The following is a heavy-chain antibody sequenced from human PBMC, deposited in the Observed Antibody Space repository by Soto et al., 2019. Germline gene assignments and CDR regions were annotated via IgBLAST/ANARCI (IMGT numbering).Heavy chain of an antibody. V-gene: IGHV4-59*01. Sequence: QVQLQESGPGLVKPSETLSLTCTVSGASISSYYWNWIRQSPGKGLEWIGHIYYNGNTKYNPFLERRLTIAVDTSKNQFSLELNSVTAADTAVYFCARRAGAVDALREDNWFDPWGQGTLVTVSS. CDR3: ARRAGAVDALREDNWFDP. CDR2: IYYNGNT. D-gene: IGHD2-8*01. CDR1: GASISSYY. J-gene: IGHJ5*02.